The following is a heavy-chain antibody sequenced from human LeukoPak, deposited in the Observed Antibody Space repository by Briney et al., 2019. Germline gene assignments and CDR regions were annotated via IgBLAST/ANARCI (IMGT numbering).Heavy chain of an antibody. CDR3: ARDRLNVWGSYRTFDY. J-gene: IGHJ4*02. D-gene: IGHD3-16*02. CDR2: IKQDGSEK. V-gene: IGHV3-7*03. CDR1: GFTFSSYW. Sequence: GGSLRLSCAATGFTFSSYWMSWVRQAPGKGLEWVANIKQDGSEKYYVDSVKGRFTISRDNAKNSLYLQMNSLRAEDTAVYYCARDRLNVWGSYRTFDYWGQGTLVTVSS.